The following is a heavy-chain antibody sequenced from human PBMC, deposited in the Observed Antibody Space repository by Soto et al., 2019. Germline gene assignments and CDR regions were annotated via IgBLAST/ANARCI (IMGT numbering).Heavy chain of an antibody. CDR1: GFSLTSSGVG. J-gene: IGHJ6*02. Sequence: QITLKESGPTLVKPTQTLTLTCTFSGFSLTSSGVGVGWIRQPPGEALEWLALVYWNDEKHYSPSLKSRLTITKDTSKNQVVLTMTNMDPVDTATYYCARNILVVAGAYSYFYGVDVWSQGITVTVSS. V-gene: IGHV2-5*01. CDR3: ARNILVVAGAYSYFYGVDV. D-gene: IGHD2-15*01. CDR2: VYWNDEK.